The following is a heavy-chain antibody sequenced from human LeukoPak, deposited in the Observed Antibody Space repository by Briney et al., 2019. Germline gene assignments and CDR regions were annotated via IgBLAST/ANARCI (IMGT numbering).Heavy chain of an antibody. CDR3: ASTLWFGESYFDY. J-gene: IGHJ4*02. D-gene: IGHD3-10*01. Sequence: ASVKVSCKASGYTFTGYYMHWVRQAPGQGLEWMGWINPNSGGTNYAQKFQGRDTMTRDTSISTAYMELSRLRSDDTAVYYCASTLWFGESYFDYWGQGTLVTVSS. V-gene: IGHV1-2*02. CDR1: GYTFTGYY. CDR2: INPNSGGT.